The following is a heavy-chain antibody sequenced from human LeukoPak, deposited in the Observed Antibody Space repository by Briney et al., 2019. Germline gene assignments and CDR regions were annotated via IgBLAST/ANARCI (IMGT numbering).Heavy chain of an antibody. CDR2: ISGSGGST. D-gene: IGHD3-10*01. CDR3: AKEIGFREFYYDY. J-gene: IGHJ4*02. V-gene: IGHV3-23*01. CDR1: GFTFSSYA. Sequence: TGGSLRLSCAASGFTFSSYAMSWVRQAPGKGLEWVSAISGSGGSTYYADSVKGRFTISRDNSKNTLYLQMSSLRAEDTAVYYCAKEIGFREFYYDYWGQGTLVTVSS.